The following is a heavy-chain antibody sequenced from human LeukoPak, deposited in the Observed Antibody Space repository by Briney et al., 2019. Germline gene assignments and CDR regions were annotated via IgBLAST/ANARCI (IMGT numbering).Heavy chain of an antibody. Sequence: PGGSLRLSCAASGFTFSSYGMHWVRQAPGKGLKWVAVISYDGSNKYYADSVKGRFTISRDNSKNTLYLQMNSLRAEDTAVYYCAKGGGSYYLDYWGQGTLVTVSS. D-gene: IGHD1-26*01. J-gene: IGHJ4*02. CDR3: AKGGGSYYLDY. V-gene: IGHV3-30*18. CDR2: ISYDGSNK. CDR1: GFTFSSYG.